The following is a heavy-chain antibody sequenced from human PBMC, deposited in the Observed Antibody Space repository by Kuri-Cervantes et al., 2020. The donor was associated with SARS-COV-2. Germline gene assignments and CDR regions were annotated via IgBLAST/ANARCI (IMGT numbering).Heavy chain of an antibody. Sequence: SGPTLVKPTQTLTLTCTLSGISLTNSGLAVGWIRQPPGKALEWLGIIYCDDDKLYGPSLENRLTIARDTSQNQVVLTLTNMDPVDTATYYCSARGGQYFNHWGQGTSVTVYS. J-gene: IGHJ1*01. CDR2: IYCDDDK. D-gene: IGHD4-23*01. V-gene: IGHV2-5*05. CDR3: SARGGQYFNH. CDR1: GISLTNSGLA.